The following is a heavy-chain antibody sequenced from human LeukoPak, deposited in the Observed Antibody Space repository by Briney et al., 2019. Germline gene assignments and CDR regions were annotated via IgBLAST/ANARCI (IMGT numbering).Heavy chain of an antibody. Sequence: ASVKVSCKASGYTFTGYYMHWMRQAPGQGLEWMGWINPNSGGTNYAQKFQGRVTMTRDTSISTTYMELSRLRSDDTAVYYCARGPRPYISSSCDYWGQGTLVTVSS. CDR1: GYTFTGYY. V-gene: IGHV1-2*02. J-gene: IGHJ4*02. CDR2: INPNSGGT. D-gene: IGHD6-13*01. CDR3: ARGPRPYISSSCDY.